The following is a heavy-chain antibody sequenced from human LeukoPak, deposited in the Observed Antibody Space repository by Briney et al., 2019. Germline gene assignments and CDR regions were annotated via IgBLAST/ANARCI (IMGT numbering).Heavy chain of an antibody. CDR2: INSDGSST. CDR3: AKEGDIAAGLDY. J-gene: IGHJ4*02. CDR1: GLTLSNHW. D-gene: IGHD6-13*01. Sequence: GGSLRLSCAASGLTLSNHWMHWVHQAPGKGLIWVSRINSDGSSTTYADSVKGRFTISRDNAKNTLYLQMNSLRAEDTAVYYCAKEGDIAAGLDYWGQGTLVIVSS. V-gene: IGHV3-74*01.